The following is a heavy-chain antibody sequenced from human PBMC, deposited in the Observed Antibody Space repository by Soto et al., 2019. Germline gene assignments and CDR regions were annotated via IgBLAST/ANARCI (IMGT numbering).Heavy chain of an antibody. Sequence: QVQLVESGGAVVQPGRSLRLSCAASGFTFSSYGMYWVRQPPGKGLEWVAAISYDGSNTYHADSVKGRFTISRDNARNTLFLQMNSLRAEDTAVYYCAKDIVRYTYGACEYWGQGALVTVSS. D-gene: IGHD5-18*01. CDR1: GFTFSSYG. CDR3: AKDIVRYTYGACEY. CDR2: ISYDGSNT. J-gene: IGHJ4*02. V-gene: IGHV3-30*18.